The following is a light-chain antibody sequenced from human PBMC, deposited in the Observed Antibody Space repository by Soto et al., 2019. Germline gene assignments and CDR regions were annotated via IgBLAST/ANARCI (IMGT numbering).Light chain of an antibody. CDR3: QSYNSSLSGWV. CDR2: GNS. Sequence: QSVLTQPPSVSGAPGQRITISCTGSSSNIGAGYDVHWYQQLPGTAPKLLIYGNSNRPSGDPDRFSGSKSGTSASLAITGVQAEDEADYYCQSYNSSLSGWVFGGGTKLTVL. J-gene: IGLJ3*02. CDR1: SSNIGAGYD. V-gene: IGLV1-40*01.